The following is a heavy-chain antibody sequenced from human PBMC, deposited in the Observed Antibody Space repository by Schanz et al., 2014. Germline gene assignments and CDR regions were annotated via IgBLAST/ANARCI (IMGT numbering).Heavy chain of an antibody. D-gene: IGHD5-12*01. CDR1: GGTFSSFG. J-gene: IGHJ3*02. V-gene: IGHV1-69*04. Sequence: QVQVVQSGAEVKKPGSSVKVSCKASGGTFSSFGINWVRQAPGQGLEWMGRIIPSLGLAKYEQKFQDKVTITADKSTSTAYMELSSLRSDDTAVYYCARGGGPEDVFDIWGQGTILTVSS. CDR3: ARGGGPEDVFDI. CDR2: IIPSLGLA.